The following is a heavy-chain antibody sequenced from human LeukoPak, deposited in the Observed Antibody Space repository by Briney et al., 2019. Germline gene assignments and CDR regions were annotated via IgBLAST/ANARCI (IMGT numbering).Heavy chain of an antibody. J-gene: IGHJ6*03. Sequence: PSETLSLTCTVSGGSISSYYWSWIRQSPGKGLEWIGYIHYSRSTNYNPSLKSRVTISVDTSKNQFSLKLSSVTAADTAVYYCARTTEGGYTYGYFYYYYMDVWGKGTTVTISS. CDR2: IHYSRST. CDR3: ARTTEGGYTYGYFYYYYMDV. D-gene: IGHD5-18*01. V-gene: IGHV4-59*01. CDR1: GGSISSYY.